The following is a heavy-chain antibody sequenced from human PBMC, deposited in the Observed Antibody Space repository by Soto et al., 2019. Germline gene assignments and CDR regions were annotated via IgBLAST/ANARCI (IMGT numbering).Heavy chain of an antibody. V-gene: IGHV3-7*01. CDR1: GFTFSSYW. CDR2: IKQDGSGK. Sequence: PGGSLRLSCAASGFTFSSYWMSWVRQAPGKGLEWVANIKQDGSGKYYVDSVKGRFTISRDNAKNSLYLQMNSLRAEDTAVYYCAREKDNRWVTNYYYGMDVWGQGTTVTVSS. D-gene: IGHD2-15*01. J-gene: IGHJ6*02. CDR3: AREKDNRWVTNYYYGMDV.